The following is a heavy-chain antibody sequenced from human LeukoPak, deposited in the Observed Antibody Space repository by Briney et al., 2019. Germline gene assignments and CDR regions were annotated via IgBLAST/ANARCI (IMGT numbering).Heavy chain of an antibody. J-gene: IGHJ5*02. CDR3: ARGTPLYSSDWYVNWFDP. V-gene: IGHV4-61*01. CDR1: GGSVSGVSYY. Sequence: SETLSLTCTVSGGSVSGVSYYWSWIRQPPGKGLEWIGYIYYSGTTKYNPSLKSRVTISTDTSNNQFSLKLSSVTAADTAVYYCARGTPLYSSDWYVNWFDPWGQGTLVTVSS. D-gene: IGHD6-19*01. CDR2: IYYSGTT.